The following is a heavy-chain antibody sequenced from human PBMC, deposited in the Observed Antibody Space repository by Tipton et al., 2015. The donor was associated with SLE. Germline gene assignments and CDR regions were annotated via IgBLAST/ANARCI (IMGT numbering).Heavy chain of an antibody. D-gene: IGHD1-7*01. Sequence: ELEWIGEVFRGGSTNYSPSLKSRVTISVDKSKSQFSLKLSSVTAADTAVYYCVRDAGELGFDFWGQGTLVAVSS. V-gene: IGHV4-4*02. CDR3: VRDAGELGFDF. CDR2: VFRGGST. J-gene: IGHJ3*01.